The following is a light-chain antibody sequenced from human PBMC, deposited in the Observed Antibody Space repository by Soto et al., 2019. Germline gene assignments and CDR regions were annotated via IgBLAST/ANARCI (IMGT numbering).Light chain of an antibody. CDR2: AAS. CDR3: LQHHTYPWT. CDR1: QGIGND. V-gene: IGKV1-17*01. J-gene: IGKJ1*01. Sequence: DIPMSQSPSSLSASVGDTVTITCRASQGIGNDLGWYQQKPEKAPKRLIFAASTLHNGVPSRFSGSGSGTEFTLTISSLQPEDFATYYCLQHHTYPWTFGQGTKVEIK.